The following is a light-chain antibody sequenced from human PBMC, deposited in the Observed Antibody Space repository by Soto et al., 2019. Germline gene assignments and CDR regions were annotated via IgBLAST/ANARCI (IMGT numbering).Light chain of an antibody. J-gene: IGKJ1*01. Sequence: DVQMTQSPSTLSATVGDRVTITCRASQSISGWLAWYQQRPGKAPKLLIYDASNLERGVPSRFSGSGSGPEFTLTISSLQADDFATYYCQQYNSYSVTYGQGTKVDLK. CDR1: QSISGW. CDR2: DAS. CDR3: QQYNSYSVT. V-gene: IGKV1-5*01.